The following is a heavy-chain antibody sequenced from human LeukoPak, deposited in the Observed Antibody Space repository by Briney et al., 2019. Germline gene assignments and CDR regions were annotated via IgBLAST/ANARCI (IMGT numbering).Heavy chain of an antibody. CDR2: ISAYNGNT. V-gene: IGHV1-18*01. CDR3: ARGQSVLMVYAIGHLGWGINWFDP. CDR1: GYTFTSYG. D-gene: IGHD2-8*01. Sequence: ASVKVSCKASGYTFTSYGISWVRQAPGQGLEWMGWISAYNGNTNYAQKLQGRVTMTTDTSTSTAYMELRSLRSDDTAVYYCARGQSVLMVYAIGHLGWGINWFDPWGQGTLVTVSS. J-gene: IGHJ5*02.